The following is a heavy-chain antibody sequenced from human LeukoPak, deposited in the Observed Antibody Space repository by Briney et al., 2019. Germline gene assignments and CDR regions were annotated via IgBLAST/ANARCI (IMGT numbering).Heavy chain of an antibody. Sequence: GGSLRLSCAASGFTFSSYAMHWVRQAPGKGLGWVAVISYDGSNKYYADSVKGRFTISRDNSKNTLYLQMNSLRAEDTAVYYCARDLALTGRPAFDYWGQGTLVTVSS. CDR2: ISYDGSNK. D-gene: IGHD3-9*01. J-gene: IGHJ4*02. CDR3: ARDLALTGRPAFDY. V-gene: IGHV3-30*04. CDR1: GFTFSSYA.